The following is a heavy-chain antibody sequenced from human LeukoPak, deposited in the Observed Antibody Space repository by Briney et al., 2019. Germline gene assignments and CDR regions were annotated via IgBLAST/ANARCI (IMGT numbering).Heavy chain of an antibody. CDR2: ISPKSGGT. D-gene: IGHD3-3*01. CDR1: XXXXXDYY. J-gene: IGHJ4*02. Sequence: ASVKVSXXAXXXXXXDYYIHWVRQAXGQGLEWMGWISPKSGGTNYAQNFQGRVTMTRDTSINTAYMELSRLRPDDTAVYYCARHNYDFDFDSWGQGALVTVSS. V-gene: IGHV1-2*02. CDR3: ARHNYDFDFDS.